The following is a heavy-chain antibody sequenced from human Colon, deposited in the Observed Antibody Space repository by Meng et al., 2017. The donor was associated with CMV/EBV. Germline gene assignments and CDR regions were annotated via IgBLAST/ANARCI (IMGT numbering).Heavy chain of an antibody. Sequence: QLVQSKTEVKKPGASVNVSCKASGNTLSTYVISWVRQAPGQGLEWMGWISANKGNTNYGKKFQGRVTMTTDTSTNTAYMELRSLRSDDTAVYYCATGGSPFFNPWGQGTLVTVSS. V-gene: IGHV1-18*01. CDR2: ISANKGNT. CDR3: ATGGSPFFNP. J-gene: IGHJ5*02. CDR1: GNTLSTYV. D-gene: IGHD3-10*01.